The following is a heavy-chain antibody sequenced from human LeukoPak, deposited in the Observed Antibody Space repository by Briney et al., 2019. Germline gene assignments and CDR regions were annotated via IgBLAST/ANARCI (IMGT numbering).Heavy chain of an antibody. Sequence: SETLSLTCTVSGGSISSYYWSWIRQPPGKGLEWIGYIYYSGSTNYNPSLKSRVTISVDTSKNQFSLKLSSVTAADTAVYYCARSEWELPPARWFDPWGQGTLVTVSS. D-gene: IGHD1-26*01. CDR3: ARSEWELPPARWFDP. V-gene: IGHV4-59*08. J-gene: IGHJ5*02. CDR1: GGSISSYY. CDR2: IYYSGST.